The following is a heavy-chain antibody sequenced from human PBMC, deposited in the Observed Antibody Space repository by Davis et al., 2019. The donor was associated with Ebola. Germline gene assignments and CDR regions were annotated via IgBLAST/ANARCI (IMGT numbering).Heavy chain of an antibody. CDR1: GFIFRTYG. V-gene: IGHV3-33*01. D-gene: IGHD2/OR15-2a*01. CDR3: ARACGGSTSCYYLDH. Sequence: GESLKISCAASGFIFRTYGMHWVRQAPGKGLEWVAIISSDGSSTRYVDSVKGRFTISRDNSKNTLYLHMNSLRDEDAGLYYCARACGGSTSCYYLDHWGQGTLVTVSS. CDR2: ISSDGSST. J-gene: IGHJ4*02.